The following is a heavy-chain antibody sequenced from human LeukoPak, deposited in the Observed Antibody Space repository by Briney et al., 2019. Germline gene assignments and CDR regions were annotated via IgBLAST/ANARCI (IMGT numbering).Heavy chain of an antibody. CDR2: IYTSGST. D-gene: IGHD6-13*01. V-gene: IGHV4-4*07. Sequence: SETLSLTCTVSGGSISSYYWSWIRQPAGKGLEWIGRIYTSGSTNYNPSLKSRVTMSVDTSKNQFSLKLSSVAAADTAVYYCARTPFTYSSPSGYYYYMDVWGKGTTVTVSS. CDR3: ARTPFTYSSPSGYYYYMDV. CDR1: GGSISSYY. J-gene: IGHJ6*03.